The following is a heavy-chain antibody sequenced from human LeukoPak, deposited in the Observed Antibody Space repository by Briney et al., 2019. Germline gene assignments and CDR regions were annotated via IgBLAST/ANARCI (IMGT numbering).Heavy chain of an antibody. J-gene: IGHJ4*02. D-gene: IGHD5-18*01. CDR3: ARVSARGYDY. CDR2: ISGSGGST. Sequence: GGSLRLSCAASGFTFSSYAMSWVRQAPGKGLEWVSAISGSGGSTYYADSVKGRFTISRDNAKNSLYLQMNSLRVEDTAMYYCARVSARGYDYWGRGTLVTVSS. CDR1: GFTFSSYA. V-gene: IGHV3-23*01.